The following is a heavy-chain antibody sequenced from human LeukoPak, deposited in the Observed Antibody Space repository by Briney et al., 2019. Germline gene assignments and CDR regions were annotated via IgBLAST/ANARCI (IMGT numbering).Heavy chain of an antibody. V-gene: IGHV1-8*01. Sequence: WASVKVSCKASGYTFTSYDINWVRQATGQGLEWMGWMNPKSGNTGYAQKFQGRVTMTRNTSISTAYMELSSLRSEDTAVYYCARSPMVRGDERQYYFDYWGQGTLVTVSS. CDR2: MNPKSGNT. CDR1: GYTFTSYD. D-gene: IGHD3-10*01. CDR3: ARSPMVRGDERQYYFDY. J-gene: IGHJ4*02.